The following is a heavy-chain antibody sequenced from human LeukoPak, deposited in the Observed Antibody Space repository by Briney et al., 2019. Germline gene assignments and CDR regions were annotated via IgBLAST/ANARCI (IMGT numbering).Heavy chain of an antibody. D-gene: IGHD3-10*01. CDR2: IYPGDSDT. Sequence: GESLKISCKGSGYSFNTCWIGWVRQMPGKGLEWMGIIYPGDSDTRYSPSFQGQVTISADKSISTAYLQWSSLKASDTAMYYCARRYYYGSGTKYYFDYWGQGTLVTVSS. V-gene: IGHV5-51*01. CDR3: ARRYYYGSGTKYYFDY. CDR1: GYSFNTCW. J-gene: IGHJ4*02.